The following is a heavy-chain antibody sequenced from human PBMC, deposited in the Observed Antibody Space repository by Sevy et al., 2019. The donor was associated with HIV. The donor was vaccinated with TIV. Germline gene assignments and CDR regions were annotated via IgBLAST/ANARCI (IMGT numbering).Heavy chain of an antibody. D-gene: IGHD3-22*01. CDR1: GYTFTSYY. CDR3: ARDYYDSSGYYKRNDAFDI. J-gene: IGHJ3*02. CDR2: INPSGGST. Sequence: ASVKVSCKASGYTFTSYYMHWVRQAPGQGLEWMGIINPSGGSTSYSQKFQGRVTMTRDTSTSTVYTELSSLRSEDTAVYYCARDYYDSSGYYKRNDAFDIWGQGTMVTVSS. V-gene: IGHV1-46*01.